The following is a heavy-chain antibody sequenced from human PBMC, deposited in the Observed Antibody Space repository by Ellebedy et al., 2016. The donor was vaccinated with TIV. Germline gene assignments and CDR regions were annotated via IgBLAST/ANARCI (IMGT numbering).Heavy chain of an antibody. D-gene: IGHD3-10*02. V-gene: IGHV3-66*01. Sequence: GGSLRLSCAVSKFTVSYNYMNWVRQAPGKGPEWVSGIYTDDSTDYADSVKGRFTISRDNSKNTLYLQMNSLRTEDTAVYYCARASFYDVDLSGWYFDLWGRGTLITVSS. CDR2: IYTDDST. J-gene: IGHJ2*01. CDR1: KFTVSYNY. CDR3: ARASFYDVDLSGWYFDL.